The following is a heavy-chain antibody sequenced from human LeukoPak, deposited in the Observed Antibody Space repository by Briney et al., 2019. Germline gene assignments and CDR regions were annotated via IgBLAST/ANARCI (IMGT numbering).Heavy chain of an antibody. Sequence: SVKVSCKASGGTFSSYAISWVRQAPGQGLEWMGGIIPIFGTANYAQKFQGRVTITADKSTSTAYMELSSLRSEDTAVYYCARDRSIAARRGYYYYYYMDVWGKGTTVTVSS. CDR1: GGTFSSYA. CDR3: ARDRSIAARRGYYYYYYMDV. J-gene: IGHJ6*03. D-gene: IGHD6-6*01. CDR2: IIPIFGTA. V-gene: IGHV1-69*06.